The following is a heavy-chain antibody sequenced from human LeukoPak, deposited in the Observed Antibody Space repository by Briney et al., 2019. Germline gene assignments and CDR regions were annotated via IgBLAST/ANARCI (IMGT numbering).Heavy chain of an antibody. CDR1: GYTFTSYG. Sequence: ASVKVSCKASGYTFTSYGISWVRQARGQGLEWMGWINAYNGNTNYAQKLQGRVTMTTDTSTNTAYMELRSLRSDDTAVYYCARDRKKEAAAAYNWFDPWGQGTLVTVSS. J-gene: IGHJ5*02. V-gene: IGHV1-18*01. CDR2: INAYNGNT. CDR3: ARDRKKEAAAAYNWFDP. D-gene: IGHD6-13*01.